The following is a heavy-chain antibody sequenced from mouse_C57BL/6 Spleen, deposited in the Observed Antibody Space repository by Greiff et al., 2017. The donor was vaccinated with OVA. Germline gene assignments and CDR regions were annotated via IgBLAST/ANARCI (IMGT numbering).Heavy chain of an antibody. V-gene: IGHV1-76*01. Sequence: QVQLKQSGAELVRPGASVKLSCKASGYTFTDYYINWVKQRPGQGLEWIARIYPGSGNTYYNEKFKGKATLTAEKSSSTAYMQLSSLTSEDSAVYFCARGDSLEAMDYWGQGTSVTVSS. CDR2: IYPGSGNT. J-gene: IGHJ4*01. CDR3: ARGDSLEAMDY. CDR1: GYTFTDYY.